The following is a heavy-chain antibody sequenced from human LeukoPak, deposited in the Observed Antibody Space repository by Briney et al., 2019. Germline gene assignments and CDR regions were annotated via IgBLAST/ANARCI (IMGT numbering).Heavy chain of an antibody. V-gene: IGHV1-2*02. CDR2: INPNSGGT. J-gene: IGHJ6*03. CDR3: ARDTARITIFGVAKYMDV. D-gene: IGHD3-3*01. CDR1: GYTFTGYY. Sequence: ASVKVSCKASGYTFTGYYMHWVRQAPGQGLDWMGWINPNSGGTNYAQKFQGRVTMTRDTSISIAYMELSRLRSDDTAVYYCARDTARITIFGVAKYMDVWGKGTTVTVYS.